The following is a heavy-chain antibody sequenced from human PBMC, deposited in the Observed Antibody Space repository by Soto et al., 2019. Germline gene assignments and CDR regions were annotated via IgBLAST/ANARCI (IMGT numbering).Heavy chain of an antibody. CDR3: ARDGDRYNY. CDR1: GGSVSSGSYY. J-gene: IGHJ4*02. D-gene: IGHD5-12*01. Sequence: QVQLQESGPGLVKPSETLSLTCTVSGGSVSSGSYYWSWIRQPPGKGLEWIGYIYSSGSTSYNPSLKSRVTISVDPSKNQFSLKLSSVTAADTAVYYCARDGDRYNYWGQGTLVTVSS. CDR2: IYSSGST. V-gene: IGHV4-61*01.